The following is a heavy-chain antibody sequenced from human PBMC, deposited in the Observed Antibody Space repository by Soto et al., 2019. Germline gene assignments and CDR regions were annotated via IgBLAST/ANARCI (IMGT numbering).Heavy chain of an antibody. CDR3: VREKNGGPNAY. J-gene: IGHJ4*02. CDR2: IWSDGSNK. V-gene: IGHV3-33*01. D-gene: IGHD2-15*01. Sequence: QVQLVESGGGVVQPGTSLRVSCVASGFTFNSHVMHWVRQAPGKGLEWVAAIWSDGSNKFYAESVKGRFTISRDNTKNTLYLQMNSRRAEDTAVSYCVREKNGGPNAYWGQGSLVTVSS. CDR1: GFTFNSHV.